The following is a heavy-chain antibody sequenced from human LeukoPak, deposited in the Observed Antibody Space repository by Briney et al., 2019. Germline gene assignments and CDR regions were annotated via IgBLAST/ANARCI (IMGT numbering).Heavy chain of an antibody. CDR3: AREVVGATNFDY. V-gene: IGHV1-69*13. D-gene: IGHD1-26*01. J-gene: IGHJ4*02. CDR1: GYTFTSYY. Sequence: SVKVSCKASGYTFTSYYMHWVRQAPGQGLEWMGGIIPIFGTANYAQKFQGRVTITADESTSTAYMELSSLRSEDTAVYYCAREVVGATNFDYWGQGTLVTVSS. CDR2: IIPIFGTA.